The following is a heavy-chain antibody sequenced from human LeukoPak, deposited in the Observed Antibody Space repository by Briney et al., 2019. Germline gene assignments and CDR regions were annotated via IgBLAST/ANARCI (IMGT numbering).Heavy chain of an antibody. CDR2: ISAYNGNT. CDR3: ARARIGGYSSTLPY. D-gene: IGHD6-13*01. Sequence: ASVTVSCKASGYTFTSYGISWVRQAPGQGLEWMGWISAYNGNTNYAPKFQGRVTMTRDTSIRAAYMELSRLRSDDTAVYYCARARIGGYSSTLPYWGQGTLVTVSS. J-gene: IGHJ4*02. CDR1: GYTFTSYG. V-gene: IGHV1-18*01.